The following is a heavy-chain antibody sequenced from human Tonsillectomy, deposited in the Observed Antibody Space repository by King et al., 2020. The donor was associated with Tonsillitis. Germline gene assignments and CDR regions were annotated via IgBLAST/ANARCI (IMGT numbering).Heavy chain of an antibody. CDR2: IYYSGGT. Sequence: QLQESGPGLVKPSETLSLTCTVSGGSISSSSYYWCWLRQPPGKGLEWIGIIYYSGGTYSNPSLKIRVTISVDTSKNQFSLKLSSVTAADTAVSYCARRRNYCDSSGYQGIAFDIWGQGTMVTVSS. CDR3: ARRRNYCDSSGYQGIAFDI. D-gene: IGHD3-22*01. J-gene: IGHJ3*02. CDR1: GGSISSSSYY. V-gene: IGHV4-39*01.